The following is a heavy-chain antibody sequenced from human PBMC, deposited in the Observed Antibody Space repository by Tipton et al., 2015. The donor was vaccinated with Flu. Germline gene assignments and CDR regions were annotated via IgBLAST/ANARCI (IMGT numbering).Heavy chain of an antibody. J-gene: IGHJ5*02. CDR3: ARRDYSNYVSEPKNWFDP. V-gene: IGHV4-38-2*01. CDR1: GVSIGSPYY. Sequence: TLSLTCSVSGVSIGSPYYWGWIRQPPGKGLEWIGNIHKTGYTYYNPSLMSRVTISVDTSKNQFSLRLTSVTAADTAIYCCARRDYSNYVSEPKNWFDPWGQGTLVTVSS. CDR2: IHKTGYT. D-gene: IGHD4-11*01.